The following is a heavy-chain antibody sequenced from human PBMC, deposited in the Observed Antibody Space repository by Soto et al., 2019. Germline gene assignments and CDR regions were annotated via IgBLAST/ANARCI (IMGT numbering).Heavy chain of an antibody. D-gene: IGHD2-2*01. Sequence: PSETLSLTCTVSGGSVSSGSYYWSWIRQPPGKGLEYIGYLYYSGSTNYNPSLKSRVTISVDTPKNQFSLKLTSVTAADTAIYYCAAATLPGARFYGMDVWGQGSRVTVSS. CDR3: AAATLPGARFYGMDV. V-gene: IGHV4-61*01. CDR2: LYYSGST. CDR1: GGSVSSGSYY. J-gene: IGHJ6*02.